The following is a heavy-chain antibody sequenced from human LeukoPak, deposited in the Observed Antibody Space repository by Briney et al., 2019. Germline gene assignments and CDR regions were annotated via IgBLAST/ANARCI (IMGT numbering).Heavy chain of an antibody. D-gene: IGHD1-26*01. CDR2: IYHSGST. CDR1: GGSISSGGYY. Sequence: SETLSLTCTVSGGSISSGGYYWSWIRQPPGKGLEWIGYIYHSGSTYYNPSLKSRVTISVDRSKNQFSLKLSSVTAADTAVYYCARVSYFPFFDYWGQGTLVTVSS. J-gene: IGHJ4*02. CDR3: ARVSYFPFFDY. V-gene: IGHV4-30-2*01.